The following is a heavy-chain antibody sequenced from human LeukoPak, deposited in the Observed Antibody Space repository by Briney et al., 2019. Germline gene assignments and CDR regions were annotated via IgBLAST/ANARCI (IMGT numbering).Heavy chain of an antibody. Sequence: SETLSLTCTDSDDSISDYYRGWIRQPPGKALEWIVYIHNSGTSTYNLSLKSRVTISADTSKNQFSLKLNSMTTADTAVYYCTRAAGWLSAYWGQSILVTVSS. CDR2: IHNSGTS. J-gene: IGHJ4*02. CDR3: TRAAGWLSAY. V-gene: IGHV4-59*01. D-gene: IGHD5-12*01. CDR1: DDSISDYY.